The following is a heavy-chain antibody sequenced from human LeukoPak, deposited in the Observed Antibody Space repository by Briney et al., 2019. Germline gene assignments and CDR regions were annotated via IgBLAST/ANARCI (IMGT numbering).Heavy chain of an antibody. CDR2: IYYSGST. CDR3: ASTTYSSSWYGDAFDI. V-gene: IGHV4-59*01. J-gene: IGHJ3*02. Sequence: SETLSLTCTVSGVSISSYYWSWIRQPPGKGLEWIGYIYYSGSTNYNPSLKSRVTISVDTSKNQFSLELSSVTAADTAVYYCASTTYSSSWYGDAFDIWGQGTMVTVSS. CDR1: GVSISSYY. D-gene: IGHD6-13*01.